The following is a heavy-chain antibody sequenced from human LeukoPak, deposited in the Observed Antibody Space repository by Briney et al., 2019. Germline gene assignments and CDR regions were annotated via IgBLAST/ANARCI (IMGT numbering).Heavy chain of an antibody. CDR1: GGSISSSSYY. J-gene: IGHJ6*03. Sequence: PSGTLSLTCAVSGGSISSSSYYWGWIRQPPGKGLEWIGSIYYSGSTYYNPSLKSRVTISVDTSKNQFSLKLSSVTAADTAVYYCAREYYYDSSGYYYDYYYYYMDVWGKGTTVTVSS. CDR3: AREYYYDSSGYYYDYYYYYMDV. V-gene: IGHV4-39*07. CDR2: IYYSGST. D-gene: IGHD3-22*01.